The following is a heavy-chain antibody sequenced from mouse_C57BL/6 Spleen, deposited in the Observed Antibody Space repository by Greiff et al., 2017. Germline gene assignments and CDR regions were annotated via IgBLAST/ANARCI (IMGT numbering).Heavy chain of an antibody. J-gene: IGHJ2*01. V-gene: IGHV14-2*01. Sequence: EVKLMESGAELVKPGASVKLSCTASGFNIKDYYMHWVKQRTEQGLEWIGRFDPEDGETKYAPKFQGKATIPADPSSNPAYLQLSSLTSEDTAVYYCARSSYYDPDYWGQGTTLTVSS. D-gene: IGHD1-1*01. CDR3: ARSSYYDPDY. CDR1: GFNIKDYY. CDR2: FDPEDGET.